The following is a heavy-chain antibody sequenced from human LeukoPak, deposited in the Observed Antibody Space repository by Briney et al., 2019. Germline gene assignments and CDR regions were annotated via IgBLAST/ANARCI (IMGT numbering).Heavy chain of an antibody. D-gene: IGHD3-16*02. CDR3: ARIYDYVWGSYRRPDAFDI. CDR2: IYHSGST. V-gene: IGHV4-38-2*02. Sequence: SETLSLTCTVSGYSISSGYYWGWIRQPPGKGLEWIGSIYHSGSTYYNPSLKSRVTISVDTSKNQFSLKLSSVTAADTAVYYCARIYDYVWGSYRRPDAFDIWGQGTMVTVSS. CDR1: GYSISSGYY. J-gene: IGHJ3*02.